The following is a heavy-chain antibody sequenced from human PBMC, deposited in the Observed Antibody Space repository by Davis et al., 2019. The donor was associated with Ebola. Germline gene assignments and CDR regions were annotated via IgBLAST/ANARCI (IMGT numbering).Heavy chain of an antibody. D-gene: IGHD6-13*01. V-gene: IGHV4-39*01. CDR3: ARRDKSSSWSTWDYFDY. CDR2: IYLTGKS. CDR1: GGSISRSSYY. J-gene: IGHJ4*02. Sequence: MPSETLSLTCTVSGGSISRSSYYWGWIRQPPGKGLEWIGSIYLTGKSYYNPSLKSRVTISVDTSKNQFSLKLSSVTAADTAVYYCARRDKSSSWSTWDYFDYWGQGTLVTVSS.